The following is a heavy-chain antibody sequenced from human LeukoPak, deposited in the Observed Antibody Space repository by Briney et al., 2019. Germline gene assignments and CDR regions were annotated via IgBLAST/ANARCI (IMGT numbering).Heavy chain of an antibody. V-gene: IGHV4-4*02. CDR1: GGSISSSNW. CDR3: ARYIRHRFDP. Sequence: RPSETLSLTCAVSGGSISSSNWWSWIRQPPGKGLEWIGEIYHSGSTNYNPSLKSRVTISVDKSKTQFSLKLRFVTAADTAVYYCARYIRHRFDPWGQGTLVTVSS. J-gene: IGHJ5*02. D-gene: IGHD2-2*02. CDR2: IYHSGST.